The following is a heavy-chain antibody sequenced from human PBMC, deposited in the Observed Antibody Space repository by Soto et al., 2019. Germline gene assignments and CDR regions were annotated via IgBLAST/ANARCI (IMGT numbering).Heavy chain of an antibody. CDR1: GFTFSSYA. J-gene: IGHJ4*02. CDR2: ISGSGGST. CDR3: AKDPGAGWLQNYFDY. Sequence: EVQLLESGGGLVQPGGSLRLSCAASGFTFSSYAMSWVRQAPGKGLEWVSAISGSGGSTYYADSVKGRFTISRDNSKNTLYLQMNRLRAEDTAVYYCAKDPGAGWLQNYFDYWGQGTLVTVSS. D-gene: IGHD3-22*01. V-gene: IGHV3-23*01.